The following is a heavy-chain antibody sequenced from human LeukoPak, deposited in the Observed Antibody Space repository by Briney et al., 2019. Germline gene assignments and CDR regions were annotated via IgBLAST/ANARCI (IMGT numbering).Heavy chain of an antibody. V-gene: IGHV1-46*01. J-gene: IGHJ3*02. D-gene: IGHD3-10*01. Sequence: GASVKVSCKASGYTFTSYYMHWVRQAPGQGLEWIGIINPSGGSTSYAQKFQGRVTMTRDTSTSTVYMELSSLRSEDTAVYYCARDKLMTYYYGSGSYRAFDIWGQGTMVTVSS. CDR3: ARDKLMTYYYGSGSYRAFDI. CDR2: INPSGGST. CDR1: GYTFTSYY.